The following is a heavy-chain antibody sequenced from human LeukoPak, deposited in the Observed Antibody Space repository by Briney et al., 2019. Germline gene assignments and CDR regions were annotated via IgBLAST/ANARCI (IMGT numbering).Heavy chain of an antibody. Sequence: ASVKVSCKVSGYTLTELSMHWVRQAPGKGLEWMGGFDPEDGETIYAQKFQGRVTMTEDTSTDTAYMELSSLRSEDTAVYYCATLGSSSSWYYFDYWGQGTLVTVSS. CDR2: FDPEDGET. V-gene: IGHV1-24*01. CDR3: ATLGSSSSWYYFDY. D-gene: IGHD6-13*01. J-gene: IGHJ4*02. CDR1: GYTLTELS.